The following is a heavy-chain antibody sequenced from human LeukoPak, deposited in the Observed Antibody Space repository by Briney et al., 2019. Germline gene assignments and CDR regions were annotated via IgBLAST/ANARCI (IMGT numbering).Heavy chain of an antibody. CDR2: ISAYNGNT. CDR1: GYTFTSYG. J-gene: IGHJ6*03. CDR3: ARDSGGSSSWYSFIRYYYYYRDV. D-gene: IGHD6-13*01. V-gene: IGHV1-18*01. Sequence: ASVKVSCKASGYTFTSYGISWVRQAPGQGLEWMGWISAYNGNTNYAQKLQGRVTMTTDTSTSTAYMELRSLRSDDTAVYYCARDSGGSSSWYSFIRYYYYYRDVGGKGTGVTVSS.